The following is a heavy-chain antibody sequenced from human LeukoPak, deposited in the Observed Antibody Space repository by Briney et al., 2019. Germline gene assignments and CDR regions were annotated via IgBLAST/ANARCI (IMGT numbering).Heavy chain of an antibody. CDR3: ARDFRYEGDY. D-gene: IGHD5-12*01. CDR2: ISSDSRYI. CDR1: GFTFRTYT. J-gene: IGHJ4*02. Sequence: PGGSLRLSCAASGFTFRTYTMNWVRQAPGKRLEGVSSISSDSRYIYYADSVKGRFTISRDNAQNSLYLQMNSLRVEDTAVYYCARDFRYEGDYWGQGTLVTVSS. V-gene: IGHV3-21*01.